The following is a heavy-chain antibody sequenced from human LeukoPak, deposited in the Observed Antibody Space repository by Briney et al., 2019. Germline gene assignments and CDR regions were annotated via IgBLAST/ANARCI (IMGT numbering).Heavy chain of an antibody. V-gene: IGHV3-48*01. CDR3: AREWDS. Sequence: GGSLRLSCEASGFIFNGYTMNWVRQAPGKGLEWVSHISSDSRTIQYADSVRGRFTISRDNAKNILFLQMNSLRAEDTAIYYCAREWDSWGQGTLVTVSS. CDR2: ISSDSRTI. CDR1: GFIFNGYT. J-gene: IGHJ4*02.